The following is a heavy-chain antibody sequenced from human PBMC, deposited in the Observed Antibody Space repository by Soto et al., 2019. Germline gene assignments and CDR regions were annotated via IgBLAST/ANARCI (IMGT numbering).Heavy chain of an antibody. V-gene: IGHV4-39*01. Sequence: PSETLSLTCTVSGGSISSSSYYWGWIRQPPGKGLEWIGSIYYSGSTYYNPSLKSRVTISVDTSKNQFSLKLSSVTVADTAVYYCARGDYYGSGSYYRKNWLDPWGQGTLVTVSS. CDR2: IYYSGST. D-gene: IGHD3-10*01. J-gene: IGHJ5*02. CDR1: GGSISSSSYY. CDR3: ARGDYYGSGSYYRKNWLDP.